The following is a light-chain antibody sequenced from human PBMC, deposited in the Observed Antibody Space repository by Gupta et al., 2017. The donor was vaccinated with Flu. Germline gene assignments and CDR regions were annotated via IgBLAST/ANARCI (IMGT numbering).Light chain of an antibody. CDR3: QQYDNSPPLT. CDR2: CAS. J-gene: IGKJ1*01. V-gene: IGKV3-15*01. Sequence: GTLSLTPGEGATLSCRASQSVSSNLAWYQQKPGHAPSLLLYCASTRATGSPARLSSSGSGTECTLTISSLQPEDFAVYYCQQYDNSPPLTFGQGTKVEIK. CDR1: QSVSSN.